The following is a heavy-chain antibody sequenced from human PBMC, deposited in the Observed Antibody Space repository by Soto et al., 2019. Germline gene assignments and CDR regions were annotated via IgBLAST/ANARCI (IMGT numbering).Heavy chain of an antibody. Sequence: QVQLMQSGDEVRKPGASVKVSCKASGYTFSSDGISWVRQAPGQGLGWMGWISAENGNTNYAQKVQGRVTMTIDTSTSTAYMEMTSLTSDDTAVYYCAREVVYAIDYYYMDVWGKGTAVTVSS. D-gene: IGHD2-8*02. CDR3: AREVVYAIDYYYMDV. J-gene: IGHJ6*03. CDR2: ISAENGNT. V-gene: IGHV1-18*01. CDR1: GYTFSSDG.